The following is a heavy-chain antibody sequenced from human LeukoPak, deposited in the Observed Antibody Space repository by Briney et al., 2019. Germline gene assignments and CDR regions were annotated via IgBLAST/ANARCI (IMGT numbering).Heavy chain of an antibody. V-gene: IGHV3-33*06. D-gene: IGHD3-10*01. CDR3: AKDMVRGVIINLFDY. J-gene: IGHJ4*02. CDR2: IWYDGSNK. Sequence: GRSLRLSCAASGFTFSNYGMHWVRQAPGKGLEWVAVIWYDGSNKYYADSVKGRFTISRDNSKNTLYLQMNSLRAEDTAVYYCAKDMVRGVIINLFDYWGQGTLVTVSS. CDR1: GFTFSNYG.